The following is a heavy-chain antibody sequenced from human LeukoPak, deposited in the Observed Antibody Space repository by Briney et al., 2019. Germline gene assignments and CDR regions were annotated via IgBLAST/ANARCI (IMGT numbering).Heavy chain of an antibody. D-gene: IGHD5-12*01. J-gene: IGHJ6*03. CDR3: ARRPSGWLRDHYYYYMDV. Sequence: SETLSLTCAVYGGSFSGYYWSWIRQPPGKGLEWIGEINHSGSTNYNPSLKSRVTISVDTSKNQFSLKLSSVTAADTAVYYCARRPSGWLRDHYYYYMDVWGKGTTVTISS. V-gene: IGHV4-34*01. CDR1: GGSFSGYY. CDR2: INHSGST.